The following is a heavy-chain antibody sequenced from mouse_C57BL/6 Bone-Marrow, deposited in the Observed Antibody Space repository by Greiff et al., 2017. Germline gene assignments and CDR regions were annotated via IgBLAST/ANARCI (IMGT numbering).Heavy chain of an antibody. CDR2: ITPGSGGT. D-gene: IGHD1-1*01. V-gene: IGHV1-54*01. CDR1: GYAFTNYL. Sequence: VQLQQSGAELVRPGTSVKVSCKASGYAFTNYLLEWVKQRPGPGLAWIGVITPGSGGTNSNAKFKGKATLTADKSSSTAYMQLSSLTSEDSAVYFCARWGGSSPFDYWGQGTTLTVSS. J-gene: IGHJ2*01. CDR3: ARWGGSSPFDY.